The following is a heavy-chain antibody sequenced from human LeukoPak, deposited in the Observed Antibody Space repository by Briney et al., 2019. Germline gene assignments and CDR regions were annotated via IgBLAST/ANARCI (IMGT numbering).Heavy chain of an antibody. Sequence: GGSLRLSCAASGFTFSDYYVSWIRQAPGKGLEWVSYISSSGSTIYYADSVKGRFTISRDNAKNSLYLQMNSLRAEDTAVYYCARDRPTYHFDYWGQGTLVTVSS. CDR2: ISSSGSTI. V-gene: IGHV3-11*01. J-gene: IGHJ4*02. CDR3: ARDRPTYHFDY. CDR1: GFTFSDYY.